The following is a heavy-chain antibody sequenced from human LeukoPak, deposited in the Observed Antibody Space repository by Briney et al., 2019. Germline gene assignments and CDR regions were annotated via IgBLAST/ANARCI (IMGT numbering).Heavy chain of an antibody. CDR3: AALSGVGVKIGFDY. V-gene: IGHV3-66*01. D-gene: IGHD1-26*01. CDR2: IYYGGNT. CDR1: GFTVSSNH. J-gene: IGHJ4*02. Sequence: GGSLRLSCAASGFTVSSNHMNWVRQAPGKGLEWVSIIYYGGNTYYADSVKGRFTISRDNSKNTLYLDINNLRAEDTAVYYCAALSGVGVKIGFDYWGQGSLVIVSS.